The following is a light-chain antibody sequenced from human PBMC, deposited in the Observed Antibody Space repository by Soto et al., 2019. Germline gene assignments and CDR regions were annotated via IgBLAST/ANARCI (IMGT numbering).Light chain of an antibody. CDR2: EVN. CDR3: SSYTAISGLEIV. J-gene: IGLJ2*01. V-gene: IGLV2-14*01. CDR1: TSDIGGYNY. Sequence: QSALTQPASVSGSPGQSITFSCTGTTSDIGGYNYVSWYQQHPGNAPKLIIYEVNHRPAGVSSRFSGSKSGSTASLTISGLQREDEAHYYCSSYTAISGLEIVFGGGTKLTVL.